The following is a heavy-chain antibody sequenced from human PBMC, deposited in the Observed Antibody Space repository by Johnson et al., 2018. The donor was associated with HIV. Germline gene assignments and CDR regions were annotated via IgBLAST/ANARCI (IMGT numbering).Heavy chain of an antibody. Sequence: QVQLVESGGGLIQPGGSLRVSCAASGFTVSSNYMSWVRQAPGKGLEWVAFIRYDGSDKYYGDSVKGRFTISRDNSKNTLYLQMNSLRAEDTAVYYCAKDRGGTPPMGAFDIWGQGTMVTVSS. D-gene: IGHD3-10*01. CDR3: AKDRGGTPPMGAFDI. J-gene: IGHJ3*02. V-gene: IGHV3-30*02. CDR2: IRYDGSDK. CDR1: GFTVSSNY.